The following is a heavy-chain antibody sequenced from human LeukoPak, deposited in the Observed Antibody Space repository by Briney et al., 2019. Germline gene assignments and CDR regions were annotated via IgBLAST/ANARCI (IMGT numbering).Heavy chain of an antibody. Sequence: SETLSLTCTVSGGSISSSSYYWGWIRQPPGKGLEWIGSIYYSGSTYYNPSLKSRVTISVDTSKNQFPLKLSSVTAADTAVYYCARTAAAGYYYYYYGMDVWGQGTTVTVSS. J-gene: IGHJ6*02. CDR2: IYYSGST. CDR1: GGSISSSSYY. V-gene: IGHV4-39*06. D-gene: IGHD6-13*01. CDR3: ARTAAAGYYYYYYGMDV.